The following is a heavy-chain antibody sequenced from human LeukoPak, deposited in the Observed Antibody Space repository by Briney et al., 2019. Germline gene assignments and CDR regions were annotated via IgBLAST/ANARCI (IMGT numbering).Heavy chain of an antibody. CDR3: AHRPAYQTGGGAFDI. Sequence: SGPTLVKPTQTLTLTCTFSGFSLTTGGVGVGWIRQPPGKALEWLALIYWDDDKRYSPSLKSRLTITKDTSKNQVVLTMTNMDPVDTATYYCAHRPAYQTGGGAFDIWGQGAMVTVSS. CDR2: IYWDDDK. CDR1: GFSLTTGGVG. V-gene: IGHV2-5*02. D-gene: IGHD2-8*02. J-gene: IGHJ3*02.